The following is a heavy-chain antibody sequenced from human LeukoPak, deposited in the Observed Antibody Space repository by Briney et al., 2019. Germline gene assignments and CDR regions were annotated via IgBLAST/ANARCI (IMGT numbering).Heavy chain of an antibody. Sequence: SVKVSCKASGGTFSSYDMSWVRQAPGQGLEWMGWLHPNSGITNYAQKFQGSDTITADKSTSTAYMELSRLISDATAVYYCSRDGRAIRETSTVGATSCEWGQATLVT. V-gene: IGHV1-69*04. CDR3: SRDGRAIRETSTVGATSCE. D-gene: IGHD1-26*01. CDR2: LHPNSGIT. CDR1: GGTFSSYD. J-gene: IGHJ4*02.